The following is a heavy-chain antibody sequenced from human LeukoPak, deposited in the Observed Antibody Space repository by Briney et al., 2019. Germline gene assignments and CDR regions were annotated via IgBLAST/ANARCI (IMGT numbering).Heavy chain of an antibody. V-gene: IGHV4-30-4*08. CDR3: ASHPRSYDSSGYYWDY. CDR2: IHYSGST. Sequence: SETRSLTCAVYGGSFSDYYWSWIRQPPGKGLEWIGYIHYSGSTYYNPSLKSRVTISVDTSKNQFSLKLSSVTAADTAMYYCASHPRSYDSSGYYWDYWGQGTLVTVSS. CDR1: GGSFSDYY. J-gene: IGHJ4*02. D-gene: IGHD3-22*01.